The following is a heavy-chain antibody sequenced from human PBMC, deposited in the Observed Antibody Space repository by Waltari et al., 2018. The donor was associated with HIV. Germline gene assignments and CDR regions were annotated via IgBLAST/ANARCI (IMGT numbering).Heavy chain of an antibody. CDR2: IYYSGST. CDR3: ARSGSYRGYFDY. CDR1: GGSISSYY. D-gene: IGHD1-26*01. J-gene: IGHJ4*02. Sequence: QVQLQESGPGLVKPSETPSLTCTVSGGSISSYYWSWIRQPPGKGLEWIGYIYYSGSTNYNPSLKSRVTISVDTSKNQFSLKLSSVTAADTAVYYCARSGSYRGYFDYWGQGTLVTVSS. V-gene: IGHV4-59*01.